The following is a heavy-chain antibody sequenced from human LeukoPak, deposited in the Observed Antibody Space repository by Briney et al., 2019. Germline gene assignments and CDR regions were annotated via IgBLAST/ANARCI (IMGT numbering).Heavy chain of an antibody. CDR2: ISSSSSHI. J-gene: IGHJ4*02. CDR1: GFPFSSYS. D-gene: IGHD5-12*01. Sequence: GGSLRLSCAASGFPFSSYSMNWARQAPGKGLEWVSSISSSSSHIYYGDSVKGRFTIPRDNAKNSLYLQMNSLRAEDTAVYYCAREDIVATEILDYWGQGTLVPVSS. CDR3: AREDIVATEILDY. V-gene: IGHV3-21*01.